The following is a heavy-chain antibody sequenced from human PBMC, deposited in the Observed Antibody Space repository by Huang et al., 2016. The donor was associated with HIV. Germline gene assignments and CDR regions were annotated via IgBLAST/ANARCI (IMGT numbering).Heavy chain of an antibody. Sequence: QLQLQGSGPGLVKPSETLSLTCTVSGGSITSSSYYWGWIRQPPGKGLEVVGSIYDSVSTDYNQALKCRVTVSVETSKNQFSLKLSSVTAADTAVYYCARHFSYYDSSGYTPWDAFDIWGQGTMVTVSS. CDR3: ARHFSYYDSSGYTPWDAFDI. D-gene: IGHD3-22*01. CDR2: IYDSVST. J-gene: IGHJ3*02. CDR1: GGSITSSSYY. V-gene: IGHV4-39*01.